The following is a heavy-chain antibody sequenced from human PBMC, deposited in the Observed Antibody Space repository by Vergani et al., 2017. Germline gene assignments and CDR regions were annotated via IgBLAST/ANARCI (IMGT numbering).Heavy chain of an antibody. CDR2: INPNSGGT. CDR1: GYTFTAYF. CDR3: AKVGTSSNRDYFDD. V-gene: IGHV1-2*02. D-gene: IGHD2-2*01. J-gene: IGHJ4*02. Sequence: QVQLVQSGAEVKKPGASVKVSCKASGYTFTAYFMHWVRQAPGQGLEWMGWINPNSGGTNYAQKFQGRVTMTRDTSISTAYMELSNLRSDDTAVYYCAKVGTSSNRDYFDDWGQGTLVTVSS.